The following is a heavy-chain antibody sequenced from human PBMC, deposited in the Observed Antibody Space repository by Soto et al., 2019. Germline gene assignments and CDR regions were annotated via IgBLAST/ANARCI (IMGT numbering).Heavy chain of an antibody. V-gene: IGHV1-69*13. D-gene: IGHD3-3*01. CDR1: GGSFGKSA. CDR2: FIPVYRTL. Sequence: SVKVSCKASGGSFGKSAINWVRQTPGQGLEWLGGFIPVYRTLNYAQKFQGRVTITADESTGTAYMTLSSLASDDTAVYYCATGVIWIGYFTVDSWGQGTRVTASS. CDR3: ATGVIWIGYFTVDS. J-gene: IGHJ4*02.